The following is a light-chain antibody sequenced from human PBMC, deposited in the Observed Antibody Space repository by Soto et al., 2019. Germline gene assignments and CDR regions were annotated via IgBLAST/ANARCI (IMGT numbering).Light chain of an antibody. CDR1: SSDVGSYNL. V-gene: IGLV2-23*01. CDR2: EGS. CDR3: CSYARSSTYV. J-gene: IGLJ1*01. Sequence: QSALTQPASVSGSPGQSITISCTGTSSDVGSYNLVSWYQQHPGKAPKLIIYEGSKRPSGVSNRFSGSKSGNTASLTISGLQAEDEADYYCCSYARSSTYVFGTGTKLTV.